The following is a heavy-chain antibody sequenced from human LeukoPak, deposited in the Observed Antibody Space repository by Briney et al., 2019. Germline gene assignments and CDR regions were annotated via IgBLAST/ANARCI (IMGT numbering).Heavy chain of an antibody. Sequence: SETLSLTCTVSGDSISSYYWSWIRQPAGKGLEWIGHIYTSGSTNYNPSLKSRVTMSVDTSKNQFSLKLSSVTAADTAVYYCARGHQLLLGDYFDYWGQGTLVTVSS. J-gene: IGHJ4*02. CDR3: ARGHQLLLGDYFDY. V-gene: IGHV4-4*07. CDR2: IYTSGST. CDR1: GDSISSYY. D-gene: IGHD2-2*01.